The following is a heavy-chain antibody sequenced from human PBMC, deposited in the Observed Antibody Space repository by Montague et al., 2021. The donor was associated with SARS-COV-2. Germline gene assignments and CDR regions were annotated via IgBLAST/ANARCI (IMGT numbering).Heavy chain of an antibody. Sequence: SLRLSCAASGFTFDDYGMSWVRQAPGKGLEWVSGINWNGGSTGYADSVKGRFTISRDNAKNSLYLQMNSLRAEDTALYYCARDVEGSGELQVDYWGQGTLVTVSS. J-gene: IGHJ4*02. V-gene: IGHV3-20*04. CDR1: GFTFDDYG. D-gene: IGHD3-10*01. CDR2: INWNGGST. CDR3: ARDVEGSGELQVDY.